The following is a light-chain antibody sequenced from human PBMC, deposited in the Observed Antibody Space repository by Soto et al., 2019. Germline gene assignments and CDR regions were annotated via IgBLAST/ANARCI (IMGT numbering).Light chain of an antibody. CDR3: QHYNSYSEA. V-gene: IGKV1-5*03. CDR2: KAS. Sequence: DIQMTQSPSTLSGSVGDRVTITCRASQTISSWLAWYQQKPGKAPKLLIYKASTLKSGVPSRFSGSGSGTEFTPTISSLQPDDFATYYCQHYNSYSEAFGQGTQ. J-gene: IGKJ1*01. CDR1: QTISSW.